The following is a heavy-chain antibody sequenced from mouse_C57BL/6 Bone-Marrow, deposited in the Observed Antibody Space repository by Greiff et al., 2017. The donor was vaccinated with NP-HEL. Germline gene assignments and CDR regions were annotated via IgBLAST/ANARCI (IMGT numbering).Heavy chain of an antibody. CDR2: FYPGSGSI. V-gene: IGHV1-62-2*01. CDR1: GYTFTEYT. J-gene: IGHJ3*01. CDR3: ARHEDRKVSTMVTTGFAY. Sequence: QVQLQQSGAELVKPGASVKLSCKASGYTFTEYTIHWVKQRSGQGLEWIGWFYPGSGSIKYNEKFKDKATLTADKSSSTVYMELSRLTSEDSAVYVCARHEDRKVSTMVTTGFAYWGQGTLVTVSA. D-gene: IGHD2-2*01.